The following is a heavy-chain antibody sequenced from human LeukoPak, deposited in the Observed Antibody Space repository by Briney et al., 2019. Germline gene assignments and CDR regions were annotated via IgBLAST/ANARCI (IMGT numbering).Heavy chain of an antibody. CDR3: ARGYSSGWYGCPFDY. J-gene: IGHJ4*01. D-gene: IGHD6-19*01. CDR2: IYSGGST. Sequence: GGSLRLSCAASGFTVSSNYMSWVRQALGKGLEWVSVIYSGGSTYYADSVKGRFTISRDNSKNTLYLQMNSLRAEDTAVYYCARGYSSGWYGCPFDYWGHGTLVTVSS. CDR1: GFTVSSNY. V-gene: IGHV3-53*01.